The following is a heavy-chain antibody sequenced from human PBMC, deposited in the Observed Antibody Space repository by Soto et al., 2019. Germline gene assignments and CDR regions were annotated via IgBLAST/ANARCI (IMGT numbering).Heavy chain of an antibody. CDR3: IQSRCRGDCLQSYASHYYYGMDV. V-gene: IGHV2-5*02. Sequence: QITLKESGPTLVKPTQTLTLTCTFSGFSLSTSGVGVGWIRQPPGKALEWLALIYWDDDKRYSPSLRSRLTIIKDTSKHQVVLKMTNMDPVDTATYYCIQSRCRGDCLQSYASHYYYGMDVWGQGTTVTVSS. CDR2: IYWDDDK. J-gene: IGHJ6*02. D-gene: IGHD2-21*02. CDR1: GFSLSTSGVG.